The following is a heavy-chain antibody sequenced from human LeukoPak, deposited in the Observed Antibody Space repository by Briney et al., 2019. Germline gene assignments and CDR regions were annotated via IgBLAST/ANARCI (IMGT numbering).Heavy chain of an antibody. J-gene: IGHJ3*02. D-gene: IGHD1-1*01. CDR1: GGSISSYY. CDR3: ARDGIDAFDI. Sequence: SETLSLTCTVSGGSISSYYWSWIRQPPGKGLEWIGYIYYSGSTNYNPSLKSRATISVDTSKNQFSLKLSSVTAADTAVYYCARDGIDAFDIWGQGTMVTVSS. CDR2: IYYSGST. V-gene: IGHV4-59*12.